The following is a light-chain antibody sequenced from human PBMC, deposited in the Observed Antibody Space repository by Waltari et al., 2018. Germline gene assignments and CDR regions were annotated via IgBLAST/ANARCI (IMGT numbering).Light chain of an antibody. CDR1: KLGDKY. J-gene: IGLJ3*02. CDR3: QAWDNSAAV. CDR2: QVN. V-gene: IGLV3-1*01. Sequence: SYELTQPPSLSVSPGQTATIACSGDKLGDKYACWYQQKSGQSPVLVIFQVNKRPSGIPERFSGSNSGNTATLTISGIQAMDEADYFCQAWDNSAAVFGGGTRLTVL.